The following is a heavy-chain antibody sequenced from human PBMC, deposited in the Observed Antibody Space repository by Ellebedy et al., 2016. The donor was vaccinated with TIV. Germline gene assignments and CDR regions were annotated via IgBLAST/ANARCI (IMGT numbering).Heavy chain of an antibody. V-gene: IGHV4-34*01. Sequence: SETLSLXXTVYGGSFSGYYWTWIRQPPGKGLEWIGEINHSGSTNYNPSLKSRVTISVDTSKNQFSLKLSSVTAADTAVYYCASRTGSSSGWYFISRPSLHYFDYWGQGTLVTVSS. CDR3: ASRTGSSSGWYFISRPSLHYFDY. CDR1: GGSFSGYY. J-gene: IGHJ4*02. D-gene: IGHD6-19*01. CDR2: INHSGST.